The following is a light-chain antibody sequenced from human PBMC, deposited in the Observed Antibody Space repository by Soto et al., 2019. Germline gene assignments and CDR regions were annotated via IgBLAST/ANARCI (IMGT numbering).Light chain of an antibody. V-gene: IGKV1-33*01. CDR3: QQYDNLPSLT. CDR2: DAS. J-gene: IGKJ4*01. Sequence: DIQMTQSPSSLSASVGDRVTITCQASQDISNYLNWYQQKPGKAPKLLIYDASNLETGVPSRFSGSGSGTDFTFTISSRRPEDIATYYCQQYDNLPSLTFGGGTKVEIK. CDR1: QDISNY.